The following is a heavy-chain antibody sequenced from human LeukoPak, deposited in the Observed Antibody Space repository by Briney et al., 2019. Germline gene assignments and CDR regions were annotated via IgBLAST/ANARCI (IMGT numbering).Heavy chain of an antibody. CDR1: GYAFDSYG. D-gene: IGHD3-9*01. V-gene: IGHV1-18*04. Sequence: GASVKVSCKASGYAFDSYGLTWVRQAPGQGPEWMGWISTYSGNTIYAQKFQGRVSMTTDTSTKTAYMEVRSLRSDDTAVYFCARDILTGNALGHWGQGTQVTVSS. CDR2: ISTYSGNT. CDR3: ARDILTGNALGH. J-gene: IGHJ4*02.